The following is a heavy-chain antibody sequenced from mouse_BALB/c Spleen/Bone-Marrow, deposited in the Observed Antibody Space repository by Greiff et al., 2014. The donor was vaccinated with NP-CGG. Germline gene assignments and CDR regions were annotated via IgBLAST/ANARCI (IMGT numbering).Heavy chain of an antibody. V-gene: IGHV1-14*01. J-gene: IGHJ2*01. Sequence: VQLQQPGPELVKPGASVKMSCKASGYTFTSYVMHWVKQKPGQGLEWIGYIHPYNDGTKYNEKFKGKATLTSDKSSSIAYMELSSLTSEDSAVYYCARRYGNYYFDYWGQGTTLTVSS. CDR1: GYTFTSYV. CDR3: ARRYGNYYFDY. CDR2: IHPYNDGT. D-gene: IGHD2-10*02.